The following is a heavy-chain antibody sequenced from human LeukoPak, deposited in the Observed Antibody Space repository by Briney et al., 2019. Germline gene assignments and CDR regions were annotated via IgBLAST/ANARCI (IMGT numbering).Heavy chain of an antibody. CDR1: GGSISSRSYY. CDR2: LFDSGNT. CDR3: ARSEYSGSHPNDY. V-gene: IGHV4-39*01. Sequence: SETLSLTCIVSGGSISSRSYYWDWIRQPPGKGLEWIGNLFDSGNTHYNPSLKSRVTISVDTSKNQFSLKLSSVTAADTAVYYCARSEYSGSHPNDYWGQGTLVTVSS. D-gene: IGHD5-12*01. J-gene: IGHJ4*02.